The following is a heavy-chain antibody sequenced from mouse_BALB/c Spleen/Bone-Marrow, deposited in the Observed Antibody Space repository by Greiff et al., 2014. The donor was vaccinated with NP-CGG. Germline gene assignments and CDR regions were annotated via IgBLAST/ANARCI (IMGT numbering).Heavy chain of an antibody. Sequence: VKLQESGAELVKPGASVKLSCKASGYTFTSYYMYWVKQRPGQGLEWIGEINPSNGGTNFNEKFKNKATLTVDKSSSTAYMQLSSLIFEDSAVYYCTRSNGNCFAYWGQGTLVTVSA. CDR1: GYTFTSYY. J-gene: IGHJ3*01. D-gene: IGHD2-1*01. V-gene: IGHV1S81*02. CDR2: INPSNGGT. CDR3: TRSNGNCFAY.